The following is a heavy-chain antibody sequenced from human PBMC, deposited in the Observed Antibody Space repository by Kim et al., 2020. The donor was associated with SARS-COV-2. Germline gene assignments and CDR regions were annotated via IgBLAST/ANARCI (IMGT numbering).Heavy chain of an antibody. CDR2: SP. CDR3: ARDWGDLYFDY. D-gene: IGHD3-16*01. J-gene: IGHJ4*02. Sequence: SPYSTAAMKDSLPNSSDNSKNTLCLQMNSLRAEDTAVYYCARDWGDLYFDYWGQGTLVTVSS. V-gene: IGHV3-66*01.